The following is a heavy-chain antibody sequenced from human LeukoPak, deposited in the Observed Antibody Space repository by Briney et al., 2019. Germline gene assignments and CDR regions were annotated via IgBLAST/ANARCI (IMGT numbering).Heavy chain of an antibody. CDR2: INHSGST. CDR3: ARRRAVAGPHDY. V-gene: IGHV4-34*01. CDR1: GGSFSGYY. D-gene: IGHD6-19*01. Sequence: SSETLSLTCAVYGGSFSGYYWSWIRQPPGKGLEWIGEINHSGSTNYNPSLKSRVTISVDTSKNQFSLKLSSVTAADTAVYYCARRRAVAGPHDYWGQGTLVTVSS. J-gene: IGHJ4*02.